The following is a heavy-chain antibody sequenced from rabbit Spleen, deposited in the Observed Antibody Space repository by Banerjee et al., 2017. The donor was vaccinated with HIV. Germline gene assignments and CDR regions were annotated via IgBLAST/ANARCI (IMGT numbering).Heavy chain of an antibody. Sequence: QSLEESGGDLVKPGASLRLTCTASGFSFSSGYDMCWVRQAPGKGLEWIACIITGSGRTYYASWAKGRFTISRTSSTTVTLQVTSLTAADTATYFCAGGGASSGWAYALWGPGTLVTVS. V-gene: IGHV1S40*01. CDR3: AGGGASSGWAYAL. D-gene: IGHD4-1*01. CDR2: IITGSGRT. CDR1: GFSFSSGYD. J-gene: IGHJ4*01.